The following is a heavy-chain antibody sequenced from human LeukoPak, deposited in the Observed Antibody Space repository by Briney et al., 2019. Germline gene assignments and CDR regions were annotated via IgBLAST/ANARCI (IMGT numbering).Heavy chain of an antibody. CDR1: GFSFNTYA. CDR3: VRDRDTYSQQSSGPTFYL. D-gene: IGHD3-22*01. Sequence: GASLRLSCAASGFSFNTYAMTWVRQAPLRGLEWISVSSGSGGNTFYANSVKGRFTISKDIAKNMVYLQMNNLTADDTAVYFGVRDRDTYSQQSSGPTFYLWGQGTLVTVSS. V-gene: IGHV3-23*01. CDR2: SSGSGGNT. J-gene: IGHJ5*02.